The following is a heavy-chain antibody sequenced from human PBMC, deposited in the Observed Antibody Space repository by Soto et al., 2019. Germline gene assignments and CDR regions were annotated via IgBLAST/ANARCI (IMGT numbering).Heavy chain of an antibody. CDR1: GFTFSSYG. CDR3: AGDSKADY. CDR2: ISYDGSNK. V-gene: IGHV3-30*03. Sequence: PGGSLRLSCAASGFTFSSYGMHWVRQAPGKGLEWVAVISYDGSNKYYADSVKGRFTISRDNSKNTLYLQMNSLRAEDTAVYYCAGDSKADYWGQGTLVTVSS. J-gene: IGHJ4*02.